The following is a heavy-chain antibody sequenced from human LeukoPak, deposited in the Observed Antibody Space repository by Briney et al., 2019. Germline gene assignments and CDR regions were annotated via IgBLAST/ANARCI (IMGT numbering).Heavy chain of an antibody. D-gene: IGHD1-26*01. CDR2: VYPDNSKT. J-gene: IGHJ3*02. V-gene: IGHV5-51*01. CDR1: GYTFTIYW. CDR3: ARLSGGSALRNDAFHI. Sequence: GESLKISCKGSGYTFTIYWIAWVRQMPGKGLEWMGIVYPDNSKTIYSPSFQGQVTISADESINTAYLQWSSLKASDTAIYYCARLSGGSALRNDAFHIWGQGTVVAVSS.